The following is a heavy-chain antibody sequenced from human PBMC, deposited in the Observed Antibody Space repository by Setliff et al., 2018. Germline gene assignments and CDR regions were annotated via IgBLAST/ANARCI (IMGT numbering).Heavy chain of an antibody. J-gene: IGHJ6*03. V-gene: IGHV1-69*05. CDR2: TIPSFGST. Sequence: ESQGQGLEWMGGTIPSFGSTNYAQKFQGRVTIITDESTSTAYMELSSLRTEDSAVYYCAREGVDTRSSTDYRYYMDVWGKGTTVTVSS. D-gene: IGHD5-18*01. CDR3: AREGVDTRSSTDYRYYMDV.